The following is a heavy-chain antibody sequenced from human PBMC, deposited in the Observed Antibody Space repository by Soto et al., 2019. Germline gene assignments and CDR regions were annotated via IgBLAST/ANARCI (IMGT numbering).Heavy chain of an antibody. V-gene: IGHV4-34*01. CDR3: ARVRQGTAGAFDI. J-gene: IGHJ3*02. CDR1: GGSFSGYY. D-gene: IGHD3-10*01. CDR2: INHSGST. Sequence: SETLSLTCAVYGGSFSGYYWSWIRQPPGKGLEWIGEINHSGSTNYNPSLKSRVTISVDTSKNQFSLKLSSVTAADTAVYYCARVRQGTAGAFDIWGQGTMVTVS.